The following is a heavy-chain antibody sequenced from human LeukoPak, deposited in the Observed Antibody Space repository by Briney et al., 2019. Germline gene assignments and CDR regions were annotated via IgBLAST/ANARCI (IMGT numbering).Heavy chain of an antibody. CDR2: IYYSGST. CDR1: GGSISSGGYY. V-gene: IGHV4-31*03. CDR3: ARVVTYYDSSGYYYFDC. Sequence: PSETLSLTCTVSGGSISSGGYYWSWIRQHPGKGLEWIGYIYYSGSTYYNPSLKSRVTISVDTSKNQFSLKLSSVTAADTAVYYCARVVTYYDSSGYYYFDCWGQGTLVTVSS. D-gene: IGHD3-22*01. J-gene: IGHJ4*02.